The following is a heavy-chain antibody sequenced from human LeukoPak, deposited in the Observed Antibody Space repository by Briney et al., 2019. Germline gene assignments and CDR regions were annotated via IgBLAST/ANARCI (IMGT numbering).Heavy chain of an antibody. CDR1: GFTFSSYG. J-gene: IGHJ4*02. D-gene: IGHD3-22*01. CDR3: ARVIDYYDSSGYYYPSYIDY. Sequence: PGGSLRLSCAASGFTFSSYGMHWVRQAPGKGLEWVAVTSYDGSNKDYADSVKGRFTISRDNSKNTLYLQMNSLRAEDTAVYYCARVIDYYDSSGYYYPSYIDYWGQGTLVTVSS. V-gene: IGHV3-30-3*01. CDR2: TSYDGSNK.